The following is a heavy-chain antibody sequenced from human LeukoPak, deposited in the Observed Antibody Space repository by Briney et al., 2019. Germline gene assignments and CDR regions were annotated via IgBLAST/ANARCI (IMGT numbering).Heavy chain of an antibody. Sequence: PGGSLRLSXAASGFTFSSYAMSWVRQAPGKGLEWVSAISGSGGSTYYADSVKGRFTISRDNSKNTLYLQMNSLRAEDTAVYYCAKCPMIVVVTETFDYWGQGTLVTVSS. CDR3: AKCPMIVVVTETFDY. CDR1: GFTFSSYA. V-gene: IGHV3-23*01. CDR2: ISGSGGST. J-gene: IGHJ4*02. D-gene: IGHD3-22*01.